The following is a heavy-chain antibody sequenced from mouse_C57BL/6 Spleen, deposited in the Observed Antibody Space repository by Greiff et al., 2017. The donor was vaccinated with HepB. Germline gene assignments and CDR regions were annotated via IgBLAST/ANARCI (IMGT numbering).Heavy chain of an antibody. CDR1: GFSLTSYG. D-gene: IGHD2-3*01. CDR2: IWIGGST. J-gene: IGHJ4*01. Sequence: QVQLKESGPGLVQPSQSLSITCTVSGFSLTSYGVHWVRQSPGKGLEWLGVIWIGGSTDYNAAFISSLSISKDNSKSQVFFKMNSLQADDTAIYYCASVYDYDAMDYWGQGTSVTVSS. V-gene: IGHV2-2*01. CDR3: ASVYDYDAMDY.